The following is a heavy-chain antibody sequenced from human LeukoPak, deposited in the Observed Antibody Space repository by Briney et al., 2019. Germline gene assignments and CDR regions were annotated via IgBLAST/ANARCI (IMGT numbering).Heavy chain of an antibody. D-gene: IGHD2-15*01. CDR2: IYSGGRI. J-gene: IGHJ4*02. V-gene: IGHV3-53*01. Sequence: QPGGSLRLSCAASGFTVSSNYMSWVRQAPGKGLEWVSVIYSGGRIFYADSVKGRFTISRDNSKNTLYLQMNSLRVDDTAVYYCARVMGGMFDYWSQGTLVTVSS. CDR1: GFTVSSNY. CDR3: ARVMGGMFDY.